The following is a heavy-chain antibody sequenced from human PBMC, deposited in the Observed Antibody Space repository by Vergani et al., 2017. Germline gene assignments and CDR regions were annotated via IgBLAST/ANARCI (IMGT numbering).Heavy chain of an antibody. CDR1: GGSISSGAYY. V-gene: IGHV4-30-4*01. CDR3: ARVPGARTVDWYFDL. J-gene: IGHJ2*01. Sequence: QVQLQESGPGLVKPSQTLSLTCTVSGGSISSGAYYWSWIRQPPGKGLEWIGYIYYSGSTYYNPSLKSRVTISVDTSKNQFSLKLSSVTAADTAVYYCARVPGARTVDWYFDLWGRGTLVTVSS. D-gene: IGHD3/OR15-3a*01. CDR2: IYYSGST.